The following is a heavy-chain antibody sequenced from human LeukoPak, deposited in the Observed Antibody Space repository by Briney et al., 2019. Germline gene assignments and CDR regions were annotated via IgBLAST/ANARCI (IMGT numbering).Heavy chain of an antibody. J-gene: IGHJ4*02. CDR3: AKDPARSMRLWPDYYFDY. CDR2: INPNSGGT. D-gene: IGHD5-18*01. V-gene: IGHV1-2*02. CDR1: GYTFTGYY. Sequence: ASVKVSCKASGYTFTGYYMHWVRQAPGQGLEWMGWINPNSGGTNYAQKFQGRVTMTRDTSISTAYMELSRLRSEDTAVYYCAKDPARSMRLWPDYYFDYWGQGTLVTVSS.